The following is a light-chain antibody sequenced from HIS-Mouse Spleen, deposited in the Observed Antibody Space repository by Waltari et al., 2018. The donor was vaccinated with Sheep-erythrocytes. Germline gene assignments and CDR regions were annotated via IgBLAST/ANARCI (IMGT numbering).Light chain of an antibody. CDR2: EGS. CDR1: SSDVGSYNL. J-gene: IGLJ3*02. CDR3: CSYAGSSTPWV. Sequence: QSALTQPASVSGSPGQSITSSCTGTSSDVGSYNLVSWYQQHPGKAPKLMIYEGSKRPSVVSNRFSGSKSCNTASLTISGFQAEDEADYYCCSYAGSSTPWVFGGGTKLTVL. V-gene: IGLV2-23*01.